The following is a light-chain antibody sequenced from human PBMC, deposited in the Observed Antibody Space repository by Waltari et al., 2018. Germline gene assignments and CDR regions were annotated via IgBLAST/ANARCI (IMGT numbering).Light chain of an antibody. Sequence: VIFTQSPATLCLCPGERAPLACRASQSVSSYLAWYQQKPGQAPRLLIHSASSRATGIPDRFSGSGSGTEFTLTISSLEPEDVGVYHCYQHSSGYSFGQGTKVEIK. CDR1: QSVSSY. CDR3: YQHSSGYS. V-gene: IGKV3-11*01. CDR2: SAS. J-gene: IGKJ2*03.